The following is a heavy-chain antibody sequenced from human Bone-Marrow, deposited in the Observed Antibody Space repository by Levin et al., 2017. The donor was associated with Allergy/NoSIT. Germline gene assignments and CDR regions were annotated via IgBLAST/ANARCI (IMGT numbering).Heavy chain of an antibody. D-gene: IGHD2-2*01. CDR2: ISAYNGNT. J-gene: IGHJ3*02. Sequence: GESLKISCKASGYTFTSYGISWVRQAPGQGLEWMGWISAYNGNTNYAQKLQGRVTMTTDTSTSTAYMELRSLRSDDTAVYYCATPGPAANDAFDIWGQGTMVTVSS. CDR3: ATPGPAANDAFDI. V-gene: IGHV1-18*01. CDR1: GYTFTSYG.